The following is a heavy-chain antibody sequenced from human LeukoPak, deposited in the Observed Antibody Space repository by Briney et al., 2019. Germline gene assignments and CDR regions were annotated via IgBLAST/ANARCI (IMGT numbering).Heavy chain of an antibody. CDR1: GDSISSGGYY. Sequence: PSETLSLTCTVSGDSISSGGYYWSWIRQHPGKGLEWIGYIYYSGSTYYNPSIKSRVTISVDTSKNQFSLKLSSVTAADTAVYYCARRGRGVQQLVRWFDLWGQGTLVTVSS. V-gene: IGHV4-31*03. J-gene: IGHJ5*02. CDR3: ARRGRGVQQLVRWFDL. CDR2: IYYSGST. D-gene: IGHD6-13*01.